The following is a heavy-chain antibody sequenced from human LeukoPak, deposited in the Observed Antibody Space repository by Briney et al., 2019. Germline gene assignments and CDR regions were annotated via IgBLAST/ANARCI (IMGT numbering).Heavy chain of an antibody. CDR1: GVSISSYY. CDR2: IYHSGTT. V-gene: IGHV4-59*01. Sequence: SETLSLTCTVSGVSISSYYWSWNRQPPGKGLEWIGYIYHSGTTNYNPSLKSRVTISVDTSKSQFSLKLSSVTAADTAIYYCARNIVGPRQVDYWGQGTLVTVSS. D-gene: IGHD1-26*01. CDR3: ARNIVGPRQVDY. J-gene: IGHJ4*02.